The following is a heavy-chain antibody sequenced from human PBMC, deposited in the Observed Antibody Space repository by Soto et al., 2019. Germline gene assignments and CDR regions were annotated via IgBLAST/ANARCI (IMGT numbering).Heavy chain of an antibody. CDR2: ISSSSYI. V-gene: IGHV3-21*01. J-gene: IGHJ6*02. CDR1: GFTFSSYS. CDR3: ARGDREDLAVVIGVRPGEYGVDV. Sequence: PGGSLSLSCASSGFTFSSYSMNWVRQAPGKGLEWVSSISSSSYIYYADSVKGRFTISRDNAKNSLYLQMNSLRAEDTAVYYCARGDREDLAVVIGVRPGEYGVDVWGQGTTVTVSS. D-gene: IGHD2-15*01.